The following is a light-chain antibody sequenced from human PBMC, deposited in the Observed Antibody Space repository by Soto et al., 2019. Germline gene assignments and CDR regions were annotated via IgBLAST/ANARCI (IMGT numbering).Light chain of an antibody. V-gene: IGKV3-20*01. CDR3: YQYRTSPHT. Sequence: DNVLTQSPDTLSVSPGDRATLSCRASRIIGHNYLAWYQQKPGQAPRLLIYATSTRATDIPDRFSGSGSGTDFTLTISRLDPEDFAVYCCYQYRTSPHTFGQGTRLEIK. CDR2: ATS. CDR1: RIIGHNY. J-gene: IGKJ5*01.